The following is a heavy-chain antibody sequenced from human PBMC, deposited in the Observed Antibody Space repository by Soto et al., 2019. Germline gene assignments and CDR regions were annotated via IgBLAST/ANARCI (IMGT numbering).Heavy chain of an antibody. CDR2: ISGSGGST. CDR1: GFTFGSYA. Sequence: PGGSLRLSCAASGFTFGSYAMSWVRQAPGKGLEWVSAISGSGGSTYYADSVKGRFTISRDNSKNTLYLQMNSLRAEDTAVYYCAKERIYVSLVATRSDAFDIWRQGTTVTVAS. J-gene: IGHJ3*02. V-gene: IGHV3-23*01. D-gene: IGHD5-12*01. CDR3: AKERIYVSLVATRSDAFDI.